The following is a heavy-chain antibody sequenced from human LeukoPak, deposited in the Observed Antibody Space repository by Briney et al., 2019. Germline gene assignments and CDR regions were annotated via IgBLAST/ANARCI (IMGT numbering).Heavy chain of an antibody. D-gene: IGHD3/OR15-3a*01. CDR1: GFTFTNYG. CDR3: ARDDFLFLSGFDL. Sequence: PGGSLRLSCEGSGFTFTNYGMNWVRQAPGKGLEWIANIESTSTGINYADSVKGRFTISRDNAKETLYLQMGSLRAEDTAVYHCARDDFLFLSGFDLWGQGALVTVSS. V-gene: IGHV3-48*01. J-gene: IGHJ3*01. CDR2: IESTSTGI.